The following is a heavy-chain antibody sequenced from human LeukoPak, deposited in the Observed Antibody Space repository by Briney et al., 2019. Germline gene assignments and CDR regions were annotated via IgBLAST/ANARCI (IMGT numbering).Heavy chain of an antibody. Sequence: GASVKVSCKASGYTFTSYYMHWVRQAPGQGLEWMGIINPSGGSTSYAQKFQGRVTMTRDMSTSTVYMELSSLRSEDTAVYYCARGTTVTTSCYYYYMDVWGKGTTVTVSS. J-gene: IGHJ6*03. CDR2: INPSGGST. D-gene: IGHD4-17*01. CDR3: ARGTTVTTSCYYYYMDV. CDR1: GYTFTSYY. V-gene: IGHV1-46*01.